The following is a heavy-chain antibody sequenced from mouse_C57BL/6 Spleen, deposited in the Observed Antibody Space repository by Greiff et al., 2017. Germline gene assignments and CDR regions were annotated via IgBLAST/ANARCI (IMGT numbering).Heavy chain of an antibody. D-gene: IGHD3-2*02. CDR3: ARGEAKPGAMDY. J-gene: IGHJ4*01. Sequence: QVQLQQSGPELVKPGASVKISCKASGYAFSSSWMNWVKQRPGKGLEWIGRIYPGDGDTNYNGKFKGKATLTVDKSSSTAYMQLSSLTSEDSAVYYCARGEAKPGAMDYWGQGTSVTVSS. V-gene: IGHV1-82*01. CDR1: GYAFSSSW. CDR2: IYPGDGDT.